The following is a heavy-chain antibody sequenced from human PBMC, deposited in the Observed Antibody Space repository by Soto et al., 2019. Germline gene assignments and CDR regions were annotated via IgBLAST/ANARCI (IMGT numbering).Heavy chain of an antibody. V-gene: IGHV4-4*02. D-gene: IGHD6-19*01. CDR1: GDSLSGTYW. CDR2: ISYSGTT. Sequence: QVQLQESGPGLVKPSETLSLTCAVSGDSLSGTYWWSWVRQAPGGGLQWIGEISYSGTTHYDPSLMSRVTISIDKSRSEFSLTLISVTAADSASYYCARHILVTGTRGFDFWGQGILVTVS. J-gene: IGHJ4*02. CDR3: ARHILVTGTRGFDF.